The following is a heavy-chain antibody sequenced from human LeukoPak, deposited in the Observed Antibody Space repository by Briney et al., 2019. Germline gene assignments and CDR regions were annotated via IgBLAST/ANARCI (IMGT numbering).Heavy chain of an antibody. CDR2: IKQDGSEK. CDR1: GFTFSSYW. V-gene: IGHV3-7*01. CDR3: AKGRYDSGGYYPY. J-gene: IGHJ4*02. D-gene: IGHD3-22*01. Sequence: PGGSLRLSCAASGFTFSSYWMSWVRQAPGKGLEWVANIKQDGSEKYYVDSVKGRFTISRDNAKNSLYLQMNSLRAEDTAVYYCAKGRYDSGGYYPYWGQGTLVTVSS.